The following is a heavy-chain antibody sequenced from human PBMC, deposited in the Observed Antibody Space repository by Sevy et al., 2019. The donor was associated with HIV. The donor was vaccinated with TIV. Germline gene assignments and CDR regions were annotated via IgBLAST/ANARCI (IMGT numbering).Heavy chain of an antibody. CDR2: TYYRSKWYH. V-gene: IGHV6-1*01. J-gene: IGHJ5*02. CDR3: ARAQDTTMVTDWFDP. CDR1: GDSVSRNSAG. D-gene: IGHD5-18*01. Sequence: KQSQTPSLTCAISGDSVSRNSAGWNWIRQSPSRGLEWLGRTYYRSKWYHDYAVSVKSRITINTDTSKNQFSLQLNSVTPEDTAMYYCARAQDTTMVTDWFDPWGQGTLVTVSS.